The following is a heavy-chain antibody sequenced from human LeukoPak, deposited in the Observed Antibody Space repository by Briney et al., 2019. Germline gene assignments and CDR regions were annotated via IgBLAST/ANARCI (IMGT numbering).Heavy chain of an antibody. J-gene: IGHJ5*02. Sequence: GASVKVSCKASGYTFTGYYMHWVRQAPGQGLEWMGWINPNSGGTSYAQKFQGRVTMTRDMSTSTVYMELSSLRSEDTAVYYCARGRYDYVWGSYHYTMPPNWFDPWGQGTLVTVSS. CDR2: INPNSGGT. CDR1: GYTFTGYY. D-gene: IGHD3-16*02. V-gene: IGHV1-2*02. CDR3: ARGRYDYVWGSYHYTMPPNWFDP.